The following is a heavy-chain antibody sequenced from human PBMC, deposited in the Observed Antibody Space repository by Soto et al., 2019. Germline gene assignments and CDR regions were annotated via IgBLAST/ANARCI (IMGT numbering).Heavy chain of an antibody. CDR3: ARGLERVTIFGVVINLSGMDV. CDR2: IYYSGST. V-gene: IGHV4-31*03. Sequence: QVQLQESGPGLVKPSQTLSLTCTVSGGSISSGGYYWSWIRQHPGKGLEWIGYIYYSGSTYYNPSLKSRVTISVDTSKNQFSLKLSSVTAAYTAVYYCARGLERVTIFGVVINLSGMDVWGQGTTVTVSS. J-gene: IGHJ6*02. CDR1: GGSISSGGYY. D-gene: IGHD3-3*01.